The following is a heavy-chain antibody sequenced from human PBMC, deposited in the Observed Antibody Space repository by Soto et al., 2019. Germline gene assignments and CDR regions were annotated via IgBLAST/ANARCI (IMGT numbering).Heavy chain of an antibody. CDR1: GGSISSGGYY. CDR2: IYYSGST. Sequence: SETLSLTCTVSGGSISSGGYYWSWIRQHPGKGLEWIGYIYYSGSTNYNPSLKSRVTISVDTSKNQFSLKLTSVTAADTAVYYCARDKITGLFDYWGQGTLVTISS. V-gene: IGHV4-31*03. J-gene: IGHJ4*02. CDR3: ARDKITGLFDY. D-gene: IGHD2-8*02.